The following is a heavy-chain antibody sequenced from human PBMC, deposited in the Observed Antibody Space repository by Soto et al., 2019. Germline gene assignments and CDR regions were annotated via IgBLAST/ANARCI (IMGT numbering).Heavy chain of an antibody. CDR2: INNSGGAT. V-gene: IGHV3-23*01. Sequence: VGSLRLSCAASGFTFSSYAMTWVRQAPGKGLERVSDINNSGGATYYADSVKGRFTISRDNSKNTLYLQMNNLRAEDTAVYYCAKKSTTFDYWGQGALVTVSS. J-gene: IGHJ4*02. D-gene: IGHD1-1*01. CDR1: GFTFSSYA. CDR3: AKKSTTFDY.